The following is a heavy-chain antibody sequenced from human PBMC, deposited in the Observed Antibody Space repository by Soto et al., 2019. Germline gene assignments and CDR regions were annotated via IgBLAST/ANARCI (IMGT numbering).Heavy chain of an antibody. CDR1: GGSISSNNYH. J-gene: IGHJ3*02. CDR3: ARGRYNWNDRVAAFDI. D-gene: IGHD1-1*01. CDR2: IYYSRTT. Sequence: SETLSLTCTVSGGSISSNNYHWGWIRQPPGKGLDWIGTIYYSRTTYYKPSLKSRVTISVDTSKNQFSLKLISVTAADTAVYYCARGRYNWNDRVAAFDIWGQGTMVTVSS. V-gene: IGHV4-39*01.